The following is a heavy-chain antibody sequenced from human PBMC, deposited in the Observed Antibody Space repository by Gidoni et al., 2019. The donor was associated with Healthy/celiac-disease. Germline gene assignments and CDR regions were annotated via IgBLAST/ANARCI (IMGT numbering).Heavy chain of an antibody. D-gene: IGHD4-17*01. V-gene: IGHV3-9*01. J-gene: IGHJ3*02. CDR2: ISWNSGSI. CDR3: AKSPESTVKDAFDI. Sequence: EGLEWVSGISWNSGSIGYADSVKGRFTISRDNAKNSLYLQMNSLRAEDTALYYCAKSPESTVKDAFDIWGQGTMVTVSS.